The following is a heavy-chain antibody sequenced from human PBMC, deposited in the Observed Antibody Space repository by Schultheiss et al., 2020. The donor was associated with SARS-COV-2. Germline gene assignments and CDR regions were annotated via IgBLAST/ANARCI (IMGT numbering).Heavy chain of an antibody. D-gene: IGHD6-19*01. CDR3: ARVDTSGWSNWFDP. J-gene: IGHJ5*02. CDR2: IYHSGST. Sequence: SETLSLTCAVYGGSFSGYYWSWIRQPPGKGLEWIGYIYHSGSTYYNPSLKSRVTISVDTSKNQFSLKLRSMTAADTAIYYCARVDTSGWSNWFDPWGQGTLVTVSS. CDR1: GGSFSGYY. V-gene: IGHV4-34*01.